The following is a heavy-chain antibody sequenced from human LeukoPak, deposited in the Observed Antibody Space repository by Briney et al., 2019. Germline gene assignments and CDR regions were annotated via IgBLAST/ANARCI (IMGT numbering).Heavy chain of an antibody. Sequence: SETLSLTCTVSGGSISDGFSYWGWIRQPPGKGLEWIGTIYHSGRTYDNPSLKSRVTLSVDTSNNQFSLRLTSVTAADTAVYFCARSHPPLYDFWDGSGYFDPWGQGTLVTVSS. J-gene: IGHJ5*02. D-gene: IGHD3-3*01. CDR1: GGSISDGFSY. V-gene: IGHV4-39*01. CDR3: ARSHPPLYDFWDGSGYFDP. CDR2: IYHSGRT.